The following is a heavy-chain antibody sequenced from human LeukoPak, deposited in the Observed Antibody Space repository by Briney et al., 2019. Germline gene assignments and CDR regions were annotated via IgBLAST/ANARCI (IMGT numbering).Heavy chain of an antibody. V-gene: IGHV1-18*01. CDR1: GYTFTSYG. CDR3: ARLKRGGTGYSSISAKVEP. CDR2: ISAYNCNT. Sequence: ASVKVSCKASGYTFTSYGICWVLQAPGQGLECLGWISAYNCNTKYAQKLQGRVTMTTESSTTTAYMEMRSLRSDDTAVYYCARLKRGGTGYSSISAKVEPWGQGTLVTVSS. D-gene: IGHD6-13*01. J-gene: IGHJ5*02.